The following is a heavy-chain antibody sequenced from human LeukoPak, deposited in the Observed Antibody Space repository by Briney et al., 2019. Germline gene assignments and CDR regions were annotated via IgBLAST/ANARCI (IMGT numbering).Heavy chain of an antibody. CDR1: GYTFTSYY. V-gene: IGHV1-24*01. CDR3: ATDKSGSYFNWFDP. Sequence: ASVKVSCKASGYTFTSYYMHWVRQAPGRGLEWMGGFDPEDGETIYAQKFQGRVTMTEDTSTDTAYMELSSLRSEDTAVYYCATDKSGSYFNWFDPWGQGTLVTVSS. CDR2: FDPEDGET. D-gene: IGHD1-26*01. J-gene: IGHJ5*02.